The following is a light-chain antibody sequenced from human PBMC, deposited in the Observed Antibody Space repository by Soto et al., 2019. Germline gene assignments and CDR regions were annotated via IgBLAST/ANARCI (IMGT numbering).Light chain of an antibody. J-gene: IGKJ1*01. V-gene: IGKV3-20*01. CDR3: QQYGSSPST. CDR1: QSVSNSF. CDR2: GAS. Sequence: EIVLTQSPGTLSLSPGERATLSCRASQSVSNSFLAWYQQAPSQAPRLLIYGASSRATGIPDRFSGSGSGTDFTLTISRLEPEDFAVYFCQQYGSSPSTFGQGTKVDIK.